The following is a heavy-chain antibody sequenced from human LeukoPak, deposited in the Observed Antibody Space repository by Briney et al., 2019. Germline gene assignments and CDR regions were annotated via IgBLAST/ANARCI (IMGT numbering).Heavy chain of an antibody. J-gene: IGHJ4*02. CDR2: IRYDGSNK. V-gene: IGHV3-30*02. CDR3: AKGFDILTGYPRYYFDY. CDR1: GFTFSSYG. Sequence: PGGSLRLSCAASGFTFSSYGMHWVRQAPGKGLEWVAFIRYDGSNKYYADSVKGRFTISRDNSKNTLYLQMNSLRAEDTAVYYCAKGFDILTGYPRYYFDYWGQGTLVTVSS. D-gene: IGHD3-9*01.